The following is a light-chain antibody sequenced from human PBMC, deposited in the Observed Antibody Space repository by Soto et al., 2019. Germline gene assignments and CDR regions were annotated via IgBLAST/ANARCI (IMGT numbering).Light chain of an antibody. CDR3: QQSYSTPPIT. CDR1: QSISNY. J-gene: IGKJ5*01. CDR2: AAS. V-gene: IGKV1-39*01. Sequence: DIQMTQSPSSLSASVGDRVTITCRARQSISNYLNWYQLKPGKVPKLLIYAASTLQTGVPSRFSGSGSGTDITLTISSLQPEDSATYYCQQSYSTPPITFGQGTRLEIK.